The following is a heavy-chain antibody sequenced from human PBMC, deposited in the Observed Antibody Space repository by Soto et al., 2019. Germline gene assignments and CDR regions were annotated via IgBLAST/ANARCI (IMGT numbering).Heavy chain of an antibody. V-gene: IGHV3-7*01. Sequence: GTLRHSCVGSVFSSSNSWMTWVRQAQGRGLEWVANIKQGGSEIHYVDSVKGRFTISRDDAKNALYLYMDSLRAEDTAIYYCGGGPGFLSDHWGRGTRVTVSS. CDR3: GGGPGFLSDH. CDR1: VFSSSNSW. CDR2: IKQGGSEI. D-gene: IGHD3-3*01. J-gene: IGHJ4*02.